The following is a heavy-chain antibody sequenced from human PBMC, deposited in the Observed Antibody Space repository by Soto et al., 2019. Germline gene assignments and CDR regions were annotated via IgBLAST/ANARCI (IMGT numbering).Heavy chain of an antibody. CDR1: GFTFSSYG. Sequence: QVQLVESGGGVVQPGRSLRLSCAASGFTFSSYGMHWVRQAPGKGLEWVAVISYDGSNKYYADSVKGRFTISRDNSKNPLSVQRNTRRVEDRVVYYGAKGAGWGSFDVFDIGGKGTMVPVSS. CDR2: ISYDGSNK. CDR3: AKGAGWGSFDVFDI. J-gene: IGHJ3*02. V-gene: IGHV3-30*18. D-gene: IGHD3-16*01.